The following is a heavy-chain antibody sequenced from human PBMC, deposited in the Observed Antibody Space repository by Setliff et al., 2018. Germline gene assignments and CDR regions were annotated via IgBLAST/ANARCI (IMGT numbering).Heavy chain of an antibody. D-gene: IGHD5-18*01. CDR3: ARRVGSVGIQLPDY. CDR1: GGSISSSNW. Sequence: SETLSLTCAVSGGSISSSNWWSWVRQPPGKGLEWIGEIYHSGSTNYNPSLKSRVTISVDKSKNQFSLKLSSVTAADTAVYYCARRVGSVGIQLPDYWGQGTLVTVSS. J-gene: IGHJ4*02. CDR2: IYHSGST. V-gene: IGHV4-4*02.